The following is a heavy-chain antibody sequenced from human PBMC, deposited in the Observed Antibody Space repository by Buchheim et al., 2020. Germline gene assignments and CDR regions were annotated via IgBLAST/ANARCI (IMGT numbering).Heavy chain of an antibody. J-gene: IGHJ2*01. D-gene: IGHD6-19*01. V-gene: IGHV5-51*01. CDR3: ARRGQWPDWYFDL. CDR2: IFPSDSDT. CDR1: GYSFSTYW. Sequence: EVQLVQSGAEVKKAGESLKISCKGSGYSFSTYWIAWVRQMPGKGLEWIGIIFPSDSDTRYSPSFQGRVTILADKSISTAYLQWSSLKASDTAMYYCARRGQWPDWYFDLWGRGTL.